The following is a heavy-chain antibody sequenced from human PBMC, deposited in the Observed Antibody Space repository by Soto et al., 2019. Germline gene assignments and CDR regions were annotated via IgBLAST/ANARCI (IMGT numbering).Heavy chain of an antibody. CDR3: AKESVVVVAAIYYCMDV. V-gene: IGHV3-30*18. J-gene: IGHJ6*02. CDR2: ISYDGSNK. CDR1: GFTFSSYG. D-gene: IGHD2-15*01. Sequence: QVQLVESGGGVVQPGRSLRLSCAASGFTFSSYGMHWVRQAPGKGLEWVAVISYDGSNKYYADSVKGRFTISRDNSKNTLYLQMNSLRAEDTAVYYCAKESVVVVAAIYYCMDVWGQGTTVTVSS.